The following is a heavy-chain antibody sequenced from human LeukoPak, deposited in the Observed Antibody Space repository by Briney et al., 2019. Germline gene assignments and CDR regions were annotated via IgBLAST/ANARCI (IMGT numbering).Heavy chain of an antibody. CDR3: ARAEISSGYYD. CDR2: LNPNSGGT. D-gene: IGHD3-22*01. J-gene: IGHJ4*02. Sequence: ASVKVSCKASEYTFTDYYIHWVRQAPGQGLEWMGWLNPNSGGTNYAQKFQGRVTMTRDTSISTAYMELSTLRSDDTAVYYCARAEISSGYYDWGQGTLVTVSS. CDR1: EYTFTDYY. V-gene: IGHV1-2*02.